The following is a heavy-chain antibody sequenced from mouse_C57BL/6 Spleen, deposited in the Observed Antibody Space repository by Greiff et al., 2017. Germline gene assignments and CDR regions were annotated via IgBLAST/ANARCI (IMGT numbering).Heavy chain of an antibody. J-gene: IGHJ4*01. Sequence: EVQLQQSGPELVKPGASVKISCKASGYTFTDYYMNWVKQSHGKSLEWIGDINPNNGGTSYNQKFKSKATLTVDTSSSTAYMQLSSLTSEDSAVYYCARAKTGLYYAMDYWGQGTSVTVSS. D-gene: IGHD1-3*01. CDR1: GYTFTDYY. CDR2: INPNNGGT. V-gene: IGHV1-26*01. CDR3: ARAKTGLYYAMDY.